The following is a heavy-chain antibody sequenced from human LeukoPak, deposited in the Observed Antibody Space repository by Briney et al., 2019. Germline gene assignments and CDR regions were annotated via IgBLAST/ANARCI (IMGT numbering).Heavy chain of an antibody. CDR1: GFSFSIYA. CDR2: ISGRGYST. D-gene: IGHD3-10*01. V-gene: IGHV3-23*01. Sequence: QPGGSLRLSCAASGFSFSIYAMSWVRQAPGKGLEWVSGISGRGYSTNYADSVKGRITISRDNSKDTLYLQMNSLRAEDTAVYYCAKDYYGPGTYFYSYSYMDVWGKGTTVTVSS. J-gene: IGHJ6*03. CDR3: AKDYYGPGTYFYSYSYMDV.